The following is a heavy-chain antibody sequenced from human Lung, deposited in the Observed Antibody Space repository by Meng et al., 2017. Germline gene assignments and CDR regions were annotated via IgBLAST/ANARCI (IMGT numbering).Heavy chain of an antibody. J-gene: IGHJ3*01. CDR1: GFNFDDYA. D-gene: IGHD3-10*01. Sequence: GGSLRLSCATSGFNFDDYAMHWARQAPGKGLEWVSLISYDGRDAYYADSVKGRFTISRDNTKNSLYVQMNSLSAEDTALYYCVKDLGAIGVTEAFDVWGQGTVVTVSS. CDR2: ISYDGRDA. V-gene: IGHV3-43D*03. CDR3: VKDLGAIGVTEAFDV.